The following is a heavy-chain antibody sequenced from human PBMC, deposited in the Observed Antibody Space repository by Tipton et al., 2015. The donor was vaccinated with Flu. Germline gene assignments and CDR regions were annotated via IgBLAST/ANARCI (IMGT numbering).Heavy chain of an antibody. V-gene: IGHV3-48*03. D-gene: IGHD5-24*01. CDR3: ARDPGDMVTIGALDY. Sequence: GSLRLSCAASGFTFSSYEMNWVRQAPGKGLEWVSYIRGSGGVIYYADSVKGRFTISRDNVKNALYLQMNSLRAEDTAVYYCARDPGDMVTIGALDYWGQGTLVSVSS. CDR2: IRGSGGVI. CDR1: GFTFSSYE. J-gene: IGHJ4*02.